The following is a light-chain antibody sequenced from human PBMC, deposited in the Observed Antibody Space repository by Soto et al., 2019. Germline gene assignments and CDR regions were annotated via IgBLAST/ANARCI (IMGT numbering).Light chain of an antibody. CDR2: GAS. Sequence: ENVLTQSPGTLSLSPGERATLSCRASQSVTNSYLAWYQQNPGQAPRLLIYGASSRATGIPDRFSGSGSGTDFTLTISRLEPEDFAVYYCQQYGSSPRTFGQGTKVEIK. CDR3: QQYGSSPRT. V-gene: IGKV3-20*01. CDR1: QSVTNSY. J-gene: IGKJ1*01.